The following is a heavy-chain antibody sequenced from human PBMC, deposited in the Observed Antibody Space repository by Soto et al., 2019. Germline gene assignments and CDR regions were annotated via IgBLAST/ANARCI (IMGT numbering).Heavy chain of an antibody. D-gene: IGHD6-6*01. CDR2: INKSGST. CDR1: DDSISENY. V-gene: IGHV4-59*01. CDR3: ARGETWHLVDY. Sequence: QVQLQESGPALLKPSGTLSLTCRVSDDSISENYWSWIRQPPGEKLEWIGYINKSGSTTYNPSRKSRATLSVDTSKIQCSLSLRSVTAADTAVYYCARGETWHLVDYWGRRTLVTVSS. J-gene: IGHJ4*02.